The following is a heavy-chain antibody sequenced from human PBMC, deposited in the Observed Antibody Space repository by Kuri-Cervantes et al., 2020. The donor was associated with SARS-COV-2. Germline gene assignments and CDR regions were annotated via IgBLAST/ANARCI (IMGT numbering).Heavy chain of an antibody. CDR3: ARDKSYGFWREPFDY. Sequence: GGSLRLSCAASGFTFSSYAMSWVRQAPGKGLEWVSAISGSGGSTYYADSVKGRFTISRDNSKNTLYLQMDSLRADDTAVYFCARDKSYGFWREPFDYWGQGTPVTVSS. D-gene: IGHD3/OR15-3a*01. V-gene: IGHV3-23*01. J-gene: IGHJ4*02. CDR2: ISGSGGST. CDR1: GFTFSSYA.